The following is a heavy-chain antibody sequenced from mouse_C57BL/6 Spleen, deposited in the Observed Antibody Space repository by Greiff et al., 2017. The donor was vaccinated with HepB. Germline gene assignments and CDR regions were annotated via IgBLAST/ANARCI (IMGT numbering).Heavy chain of an antibody. CDR1: GFTFSDYG. Sequence: EVQGVESGGGLVKPGGSLKLSCAASGFTFSDYGMHWVRQAPEKGLEWVAYISSGSSTIYYADTVKGRFTISRDNAKNTLFLQMTSLRSEDTAMYYCARREITTVVATDWYFDVWGTGTTVTVSS. J-gene: IGHJ1*03. D-gene: IGHD1-1*01. V-gene: IGHV5-17*01. CDR2: ISSGSSTI. CDR3: ARREITTVVATDWYFDV.